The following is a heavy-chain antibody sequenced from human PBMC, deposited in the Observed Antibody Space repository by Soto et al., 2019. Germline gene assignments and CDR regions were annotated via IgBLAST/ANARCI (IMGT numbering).Heavy chain of an antibody. Sequence: ASVKVSCKASGYTFTSYYMHWVRQAPGQGLEWMGIINPSGGSTSYAQKFQGRVTMTRDTSTSTVYMELSSLRSEDTAVFSCARDLGLRIAVAGTGGMDVWGQGTTVTVSS. CDR1: GYTFTSYY. CDR2: INPSGGST. V-gene: IGHV1-46*01. J-gene: IGHJ6*02. D-gene: IGHD6-19*01. CDR3: ARDLGLRIAVAGTGGMDV.